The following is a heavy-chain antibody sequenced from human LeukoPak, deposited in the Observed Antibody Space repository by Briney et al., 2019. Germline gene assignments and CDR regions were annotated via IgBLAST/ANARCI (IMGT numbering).Heavy chain of an antibody. CDR3: AKRSDYGDNGNYFDY. D-gene: IGHD4-23*01. Sequence: GGSLRLSCAASGFTFSSYGMSWVRQAPGKGLEWVSANSGRDSNTYYADSVEGRFTISRDNSKDTLYLQMNSLSAEDTAVYYCAKRSDYGDNGNYFDYWGQGTPVTVSS. CDR2: NSGRDSNT. CDR1: GFTFSSYG. V-gene: IGHV3-23*01. J-gene: IGHJ4*02.